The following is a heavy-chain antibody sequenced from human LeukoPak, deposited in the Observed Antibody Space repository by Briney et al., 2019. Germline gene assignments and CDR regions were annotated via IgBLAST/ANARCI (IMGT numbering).Heavy chain of an antibody. CDR3: AELGITMIGGV. J-gene: IGHJ6*04. CDR1: GFTFSSYE. D-gene: IGHD3-10*02. CDR2: ISSSSDYI. Sequence: GGSLRLSCAASGFTFSSYEMNWVRQAPGKGLEWVSSISSSSDYIYYADSVKGRFTISRDNAKNSLYLQMNSLRAEDTAVYHCAELGITMIGGVWGKGTTVTISS. V-gene: IGHV3-21*01.